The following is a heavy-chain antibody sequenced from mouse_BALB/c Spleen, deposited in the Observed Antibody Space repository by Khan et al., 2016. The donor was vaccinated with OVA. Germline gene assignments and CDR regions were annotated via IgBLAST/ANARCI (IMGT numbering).Heavy chain of an antibody. V-gene: IGHV3-2*02. CDR1: GYSITSDYA. CDR3: ARWDYDAPNY. D-gene: IGHD2-4*01. Sequence: EVQLQESGPGLVKPSQSLSLTCTVTGYSITSDYAWNWIRQFPGNKLEWMGFISYSGSTSYNPSLKSRISITRDTSKNQFFLQLNSVTTEGTATYYCARWDYDAPNYWGQGTTLTVSS. CDR2: ISYSGST. J-gene: IGHJ2*01.